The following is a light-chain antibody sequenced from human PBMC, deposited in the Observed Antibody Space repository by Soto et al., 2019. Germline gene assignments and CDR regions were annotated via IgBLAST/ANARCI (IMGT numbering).Light chain of an antibody. V-gene: IGLV2-14*01. CDR3: SSYTSSTIYV. J-gene: IGLJ1*01. CDR1: SSDVGGYKY. Sequence: QSALTQPASVSGSRGQSITISCTGTSSDVGGYKYVSWYQQHPGKAPKLMIYEVSNRPSGVSNRFSGSKSGNTASLTISGLQAEDEADYYCSSYTSSTIYVFGTGTKLTVL. CDR2: EVS.